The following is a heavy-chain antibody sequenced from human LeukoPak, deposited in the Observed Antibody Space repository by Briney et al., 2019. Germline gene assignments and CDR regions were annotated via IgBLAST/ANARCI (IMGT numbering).Heavy chain of an antibody. V-gene: IGHV3-30*18. CDR3: AKANAREFDY. Sequence: PGGSLRLSCAASGFTFSTYGMHWVRQAPGKGLEWVAVKSNDGTYLHYADSVKGRFTISRDNSKNTLYVQMNSLRVEDTAVYYCAKANAREFDYWGQGTLVTVSS. J-gene: IGHJ4*02. CDR2: KSNDGTYL. CDR1: GFTFSTYG. D-gene: IGHD3-10*01.